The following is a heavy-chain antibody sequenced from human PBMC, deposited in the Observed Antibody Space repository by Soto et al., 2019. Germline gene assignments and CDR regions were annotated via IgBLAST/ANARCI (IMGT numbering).Heavy chain of an antibody. V-gene: IGHV3-23*01. CDR1: GFTFSNYV. D-gene: IGHD4-17*01. CDR2: ISGSGDST. CDR3: AKTTTLDRAFDI. J-gene: IGHJ3*02. Sequence: PGGSLRLSCAASGFTFSNYVMSWVRQAPGKGLEWVSCISGSGDSTYYADSVKGRFTISRDNSKNTLYLQMNSLRAEDTAVYYCAKTTTLDRAFDIWGQGTMVTVSS.